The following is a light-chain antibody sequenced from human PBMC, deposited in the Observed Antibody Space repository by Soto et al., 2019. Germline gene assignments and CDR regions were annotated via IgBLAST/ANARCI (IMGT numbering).Light chain of an antibody. CDR3: QQHNDWPLT. V-gene: IGKV3-15*01. Sequence: EIVMTQSPATLSVSPGERVTLACRASQSVSNNLVWYQQKPGQAPRLLIYGATATATGIPARFSGSGSGTEFTLTISSLQSEDFAVYYCQQHNDWPLTFGGGTKVEIK. CDR2: GAT. CDR1: QSVSNN. J-gene: IGKJ4*01.